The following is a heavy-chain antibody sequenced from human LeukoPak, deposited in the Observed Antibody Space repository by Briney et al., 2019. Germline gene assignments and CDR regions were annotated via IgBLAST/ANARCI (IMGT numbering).Heavy chain of an antibody. Sequence: PSETLSLTCVVSGDSLTRSEYYWDWIRQPPGKGLEWIGSIYYSGATYYSGSLKRRATISVDTIKSQFSLELRSVTAADTALYYCARRLRGGRRYHYYYMDVWGKGTTVTISS. CDR3: ARRLRGGRRYHYYYMDV. CDR1: GDSLTRSEYY. CDR2: IYYSGAT. V-gene: IGHV4-39*01. J-gene: IGHJ6*03. D-gene: IGHD2-15*01.